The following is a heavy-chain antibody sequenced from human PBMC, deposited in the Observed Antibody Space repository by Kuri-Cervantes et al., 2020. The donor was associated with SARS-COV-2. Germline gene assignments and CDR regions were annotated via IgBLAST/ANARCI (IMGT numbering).Heavy chain of an antibody. CDR1: GGSISSYY. Sequence: ESLKISCTVSGGSISSYYWSWIRQPPGKGLEWIGYIYYSGSTNYNPSLKSRVTISVDTSKNQFSLKLSSVTAADTAVYYCARPLTFGSGYFTHWYFDLWGRGTRVT. CDR3: ARPLTFGSGYFTHWYFDL. V-gene: IGHV4-59*08. CDR2: IYYSGST. D-gene: IGHD3-3*01. J-gene: IGHJ2*01.